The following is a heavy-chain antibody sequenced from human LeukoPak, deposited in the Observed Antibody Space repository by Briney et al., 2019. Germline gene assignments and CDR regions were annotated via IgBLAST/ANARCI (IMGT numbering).Heavy chain of an antibody. CDR1: GFTFSSYA. CDR2: ISGSGGST. V-gene: IGHV3-23*01. Sequence: PGGSLRLSCAASGFTFSSYAMSWVRQAPGEGLEWVSSISGSGGSTYYADSVKGRFTISRDNSKYTLYLQMSSLRAEDTAVYYCAQYSSGWYSVYDYWGQGTLVTVSA. D-gene: IGHD6-19*01. J-gene: IGHJ4*02. CDR3: AQYSSGWYSVYDY.